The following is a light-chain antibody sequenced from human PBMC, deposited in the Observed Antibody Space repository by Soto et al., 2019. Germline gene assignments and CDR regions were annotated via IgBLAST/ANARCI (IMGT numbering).Light chain of an antibody. CDR3: QQYHRYWT. CDR2: DAS. V-gene: IGKV1-5*01. J-gene: IGKJ1*01. CDR1: QNIRSR. Sequence: QITLSPSTLSASEGDRVTITFRASQNIRSRLAWFQQKPGKAPKLLIYDASSLESGVPQRFSGSGSGTEFTLTISSLQTDDFSTYYCQQYHRYWTFGQGTKVDIK.